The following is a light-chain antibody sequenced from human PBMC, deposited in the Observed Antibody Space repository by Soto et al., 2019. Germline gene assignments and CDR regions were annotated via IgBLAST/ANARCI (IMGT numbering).Light chain of an antibody. Sequence: DIQMTQSPSSVSASVGDRVTITCRASQGINTRLAWYQQKPGKAPNLLISAVSILQSGVPTRFSGSGSGTDFTLTISSLQPEDFATYYCQQANSFPVTFGQGTKVDIK. J-gene: IGKJ1*01. V-gene: IGKV1-12*01. CDR1: QGINTR. CDR2: AVS. CDR3: QQANSFPVT.